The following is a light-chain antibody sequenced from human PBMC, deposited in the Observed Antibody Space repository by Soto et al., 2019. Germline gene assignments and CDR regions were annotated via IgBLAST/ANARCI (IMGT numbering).Light chain of an antibody. J-gene: IGLJ1*01. V-gene: IGLV2-14*01. Sequence: QSALTQPASVSGSPGQSITISCTGTSSDVGGYNYVSWYQQHPVKAPKLMIYDVTNRPSGVSDRFSGSKSGNTASLTISGLQAEDEADYDCSSYTRSSTSYVFGTGTKVTVL. CDR1: SSDVGGYNY. CDR3: SSYTRSSTSYV. CDR2: DVT.